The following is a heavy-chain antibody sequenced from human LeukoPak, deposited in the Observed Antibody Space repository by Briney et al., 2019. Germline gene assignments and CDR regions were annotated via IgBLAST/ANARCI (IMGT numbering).Heavy chain of an antibody. V-gene: IGHV1-18*01. CDR2: ISADTGNT. D-gene: IGHD2-15*01. CDR1: GYTFTSYG. J-gene: IGHJ4*02. CDR3: ARDGNYCSGGSCYSDY. Sequence: ASGKVSCNASGYTFTSYGISWVRQAPGQGLEWRGGISADTGNTNYAQKLQGRVTMTTDTSTSTAYMELRSLRSDDTAVYYCARDGNYCSGGSCYSDYWGQGTLVTVSS.